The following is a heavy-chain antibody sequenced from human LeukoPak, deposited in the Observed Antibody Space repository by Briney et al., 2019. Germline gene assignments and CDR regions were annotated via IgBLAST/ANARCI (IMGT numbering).Heavy chain of an antibody. J-gene: IGHJ4*02. V-gene: IGHV1-24*01. D-gene: IGHD3-10*01. CDR1: GYTLTELS. Sequence: ASVKVSFKVSGYTLTELSVHWVRQAPGKGLGWMGGFDPEDGETIYAQKFQGRVTMTVDTSTDTAYMELSSLRSEDTAVYYCATEGYRLAVRGVIITRAFDYWGQGTLVTVSS. CDR3: ATEGYRLAVRGVIITRAFDY. CDR2: FDPEDGET.